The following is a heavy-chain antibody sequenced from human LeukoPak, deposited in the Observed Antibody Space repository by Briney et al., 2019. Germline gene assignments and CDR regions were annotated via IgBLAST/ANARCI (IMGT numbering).Heavy chain of an antibody. V-gene: IGHV1-69*04. CDR3: ARDAVEAAAGTGEDY. Sequence: ASVKVSCKASGYTFTGYYIHWVRQAPGQGLEWMGRIIPILGIANYAQKFQGRVTITADKSTSTAYMELSSLRSEDTAVYYCARDAVEAAAGTGEDYWGQGTLVTVSS. CDR1: GYTFTGYY. J-gene: IGHJ4*02. CDR2: IIPILGIA. D-gene: IGHD6-13*01.